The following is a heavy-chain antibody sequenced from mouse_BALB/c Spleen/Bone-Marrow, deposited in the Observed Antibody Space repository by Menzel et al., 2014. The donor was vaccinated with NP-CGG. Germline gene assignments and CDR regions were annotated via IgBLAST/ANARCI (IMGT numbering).Heavy chain of an antibody. D-gene: IGHD2-1*01. CDR1: GFTFSDFY. J-gene: IGHJ2*01. CDR3: ARAVYGNFHY. Sequence: DVKLQESGGGLVQPGGSLRLSCATSGFTFSDFYMEWVRQPPGKRLEWIAASRNKVNDYTTEYSASVKGRFIVSRDTSQSILYLQMNALRAEDTAIYYCARAVYGNFHYWGQGTTLTVSS. CDR2: SRNKVNDYTT. V-gene: IGHV7-1*02.